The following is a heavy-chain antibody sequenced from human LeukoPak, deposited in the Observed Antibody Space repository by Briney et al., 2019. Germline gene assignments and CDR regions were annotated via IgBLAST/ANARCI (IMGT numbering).Heavy chain of an antibody. Sequence: SETLSLTCTVSGGSISRGDYYWTWIRQPPGKGLEWIGYIYYTGSTYYNPSLMSRVTISVDTSKNQFSLKLSSVTAADTAMYYCARGIKIFDYWGQGTLVTVSS. V-gene: IGHV4-30-4*01. D-gene: IGHD3-16*01. CDR3: ARGIKIFDY. J-gene: IGHJ4*02. CDR1: GGSISRGDYY. CDR2: IYYTGST.